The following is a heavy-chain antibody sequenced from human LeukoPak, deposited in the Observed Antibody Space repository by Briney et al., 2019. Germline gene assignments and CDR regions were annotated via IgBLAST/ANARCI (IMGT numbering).Heavy chain of an antibody. CDR3: AKPETPYTTKSLDY. D-gene: IGHD3-16*01. V-gene: IGHV3-30*18. CDR2: VSYDGSTK. CDR1: GFTFSRFG. J-gene: IGHJ4*02. Sequence: GGSLRLSCEASGFTFSRFGMRWVRQAPGKGLEWVAVVSYDGSTKYYAGSVTGRFTISRDNSKNTLLLQMHSLRAEDTALYYCAKPETPYTTKSLDYWGQGTLSPSPQ.